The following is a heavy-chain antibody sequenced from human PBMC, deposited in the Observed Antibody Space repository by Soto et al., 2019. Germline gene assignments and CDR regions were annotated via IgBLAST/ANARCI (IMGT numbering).Heavy chain of an antibody. CDR2: ISGSGGIT. V-gene: IGHV3-23*01. Sequence: VGSLRLSFAASGFTLSSYAMSWVRQAPGKGLEWVSAISGSGGITYYADSVKGRFTISRDNSKNTLYLQMNSLRAEDTAVYYCAKAPYCSGGSRYSLDYWAQGTLVTVSS. CDR1: GFTLSSYA. CDR3: AKAPYCSGGSRYSLDY. D-gene: IGHD2-15*01. J-gene: IGHJ4*02.